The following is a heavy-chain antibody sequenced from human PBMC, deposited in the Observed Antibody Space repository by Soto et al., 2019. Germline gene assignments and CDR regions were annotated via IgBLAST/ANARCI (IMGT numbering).Heavy chain of an antibody. Sequence: SGSLALTCNDSGGSICSSCSGLIRQPPGKGLEWIGYIDYSGSTNYNPSLKSRVTISVDTSKNQFSLKLSSVTAADTAVYDCARLYGLDAFGIWGQGTMVTVSS. J-gene: IGHJ3*02. CDR2: IDYSGST. CDR3: ARLYGLDAFGI. CDR1: GGSICSSC. D-gene: IGHD3-16*02. V-gene: IGHV4-59*08.